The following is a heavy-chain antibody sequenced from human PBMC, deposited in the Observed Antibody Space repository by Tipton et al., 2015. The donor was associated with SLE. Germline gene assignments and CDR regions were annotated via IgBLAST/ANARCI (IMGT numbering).Heavy chain of an antibody. CDR3: ARAIAYQQLAPMYV. Sequence: TLSLTCTVSGGSISSGSYYWSWIRQPAGKGLEWIGRIYTSGSTNYNPSLKSRVTISVDTPKNQFSLKLSSVTAADTAVYYCARAIAYQQLAPMYVWGKGTTVTVSS. CDR1: GGSISSGSYY. CDR2: IYTSGST. J-gene: IGHJ6*03. D-gene: IGHD6-13*01. V-gene: IGHV4-61*02.